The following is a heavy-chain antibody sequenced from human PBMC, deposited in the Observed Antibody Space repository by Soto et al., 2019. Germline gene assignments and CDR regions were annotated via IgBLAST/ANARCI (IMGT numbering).Heavy chain of an antibody. Sequence: LRLSCAASGFTFSSHAMGWVRQAPGKGLDWVSAIGRSTYYADSVKGRFTISRDNSKNTLYLQMNSLRAEDTAVYYRVKIAEAVAGTVYGYWGQGTLVTVSS. CDR2: IGRST. J-gene: IGHJ4*02. D-gene: IGHD6-19*01. CDR1: GFTFSSHA. CDR3: VKIAEAVAGTVYGY. V-gene: IGHV3-23*01.